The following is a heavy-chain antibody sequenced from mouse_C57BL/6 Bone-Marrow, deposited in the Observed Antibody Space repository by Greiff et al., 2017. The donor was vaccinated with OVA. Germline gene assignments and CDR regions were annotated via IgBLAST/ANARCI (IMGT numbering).Heavy chain of an antibody. CDR3: TRVPDSSGYDAMDY. Sequence: DVQLQESGTVLARPGASVKMSCKTSGYTFTSYWMHWVKQRPGQGLEWIGAIYPGNSDTSYNQKFKGKAKLTAVTSASTAYMELSSLTNEDSAVYYGTRVPDSSGYDAMDYWGQGTSVTVSS. D-gene: IGHD3-2*02. V-gene: IGHV1-5*01. CDR2: IYPGNSDT. J-gene: IGHJ4*01. CDR1: GYTFTSYW.